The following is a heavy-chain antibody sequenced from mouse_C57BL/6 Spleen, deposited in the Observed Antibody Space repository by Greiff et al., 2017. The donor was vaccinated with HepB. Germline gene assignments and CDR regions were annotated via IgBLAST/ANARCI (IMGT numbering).Heavy chain of an antibody. J-gene: IGHJ2*01. D-gene: IGHD1-1*01. CDR2: ISYDGSN. CDR3: ARDRGYGSSYEDY. V-gene: IGHV3-6*01. CDR1: GYSITSGYY. Sequence: EVQLVESGPGLVKPSQSLSLTCSVTGYSITSGYYWNWIRQFPGNKLEWMGYISYDGSNNYNPSLKNRISITRDTSKNQFFLKLNSVTTEDTATYDGARDRGYGSSYEDYWGQGTTLTVSS.